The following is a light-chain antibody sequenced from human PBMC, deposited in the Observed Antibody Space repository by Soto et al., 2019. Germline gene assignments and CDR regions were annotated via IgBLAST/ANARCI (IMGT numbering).Light chain of an antibody. J-gene: IGLJ3*02. V-gene: IGLV2-23*02. Sequence: QSALTQPASVSGSPGQSITISCTGTGSDVGKYNLVSWYQQYPGKAPKLIIYEVTKRPSGVSRDFSGSKSGHTASLTISGLQAEDEADYYCCSYTFSSTWVFGGGTKLTVL. CDR1: GSDVGKYNL. CDR2: EVT. CDR3: CSYTFSSTWV.